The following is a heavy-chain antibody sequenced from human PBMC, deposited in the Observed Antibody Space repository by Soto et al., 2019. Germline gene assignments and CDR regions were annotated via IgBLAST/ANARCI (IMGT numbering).Heavy chain of an antibody. CDR2: ISGSGGST. J-gene: IGHJ5*02. Sequence: PGGSLRLSCAASGFTFSSYAMSWVRQAPGKGLEWVSAISGSGGSTYYADSVKGRFTISRDNSKNTLYLQMNSLRAEDTAVYYCAKDPPRKGYSPTDSSPWGQGTLVTVSS. CDR3: AKDPPRKGYSPTDSSP. D-gene: IGHD4-4*01. CDR1: GFTFSSYA. V-gene: IGHV3-23*01.